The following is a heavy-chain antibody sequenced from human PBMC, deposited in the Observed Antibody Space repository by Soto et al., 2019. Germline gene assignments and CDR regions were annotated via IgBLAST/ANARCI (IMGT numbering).Heavy chain of an antibody. J-gene: IGHJ4*02. CDR3: AKIQRLAVAGNFDY. Sequence: GGSLILCPAASGFTVNNNYMSWVRQAPGKGLEWVALIYSGGSTYYADSVKGRFTISRDNSKNTLYLQMNSLRAEDTAVYYCAKIQRLAVAGNFDYWGQGTLVTVSP. CDR1: GFTVNNNY. D-gene: IGHD6-19*01. V-gene: IGHV3-53*01. CDR2: IYSGGST.